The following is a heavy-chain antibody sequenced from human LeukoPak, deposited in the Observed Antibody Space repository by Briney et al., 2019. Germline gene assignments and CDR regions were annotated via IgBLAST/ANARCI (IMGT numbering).Heavy chain of an antibody. J-gene: IGHJ6*03. CDR3: ARVYHGSGSYLLRAHYYYYYMDV. V-gene: IGHV1-2*02. D-gene: IGHD3-10*01. CDR1: GYTFTGYY. CDR2: INPNSGGT. Sequence: ASVKVSCKASGYTFTGYYMHWVRQAPGQGLEWMGWINPNSGGTNYAQKFQGRVTMTRDTSISTAYMELSRLRSDDTAVYYCARVYHGSGSYLLRAHYYYYYMDVWGKGTTVTVSS.